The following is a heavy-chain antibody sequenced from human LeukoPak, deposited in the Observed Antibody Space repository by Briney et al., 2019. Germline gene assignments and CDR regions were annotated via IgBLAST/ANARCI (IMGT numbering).Heavy chain of an antibody. CDR1: GVSISSSDYY. Sequence: PSETLSLTCTVSGVSISSSDYYWGWFRQPPGKGLEWIGSVYYSGSTYYNPSLKSRVTISVDTSKNQFSLKLSSVTAADTAVYYCARLNLLGLDAFDIWGQGTMVTVSS. V-gene: IGHV4-39*07. CDR2: VYYSGST. J-gene: IGHJ3*02. CDR3: ARLNLLGLDAFDI. D-gene: IGHD2-15*01.